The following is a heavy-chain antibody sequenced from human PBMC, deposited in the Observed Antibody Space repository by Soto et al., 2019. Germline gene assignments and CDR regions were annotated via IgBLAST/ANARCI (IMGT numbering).Heavy chain of an antibody. CDR2: ISSSSSYI. J-gene: IGHJ4*02. V-gene: IGHV3-21*01. Sequence: GSLRLSGAASGFTFSSYSMNWVRQAPGKGLVWVSSISSSSSYIYYADSVKGRFTISRDNAKNSLYLQMNSLRAKDTAVYYCARGRLWFGELQPHSYWGQGTLVTVSS. CDR1: GFTFSSYS. D-gene: IGHD3-10*01. CDR3: ARGRLWFGELQPHSY.